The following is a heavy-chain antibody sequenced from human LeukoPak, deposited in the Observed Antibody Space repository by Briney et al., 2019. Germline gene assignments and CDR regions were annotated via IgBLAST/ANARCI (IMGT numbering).Heavy chain of an antibody. D-gene: IGHD5-24*01. J-gene: IGHJ3*02. CDR2: IYYSGST. Sequence: SETLSLTCTVSGGSISSYYWSWIRQPPGKGLEWTGYIYYSGSTNYNPSLKSRVTISVDTSKNQFSLKLSSVTAADTAVYYCARGGDGYKNAFDIWGQGTMVTVSS. CDR3: ARGGDGYKNAFDI. CDR1: GGSISSYY. V-gene: IGHV4-59*01.